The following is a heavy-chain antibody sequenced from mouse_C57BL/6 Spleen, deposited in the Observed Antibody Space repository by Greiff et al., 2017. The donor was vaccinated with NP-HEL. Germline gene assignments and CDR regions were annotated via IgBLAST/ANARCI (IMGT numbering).Heavy chain of an antibody. CDR3: ARLYRNVGDYAMDY. CDR1: GFTFSDYG. V-gene: IGHV5-17*01. Sequence: EVKLVESGGGLVKPGGSLKLSCAASGFTFSDYGMHWVRQAPEKGLEWVAYISSGSSTIYYADTVKGRFTISRDNAKNTLFLQMTSLRSEDTAMYYCARLYRNVGDYAMDYWGQGTSVTVSS. D-gene: IGHD2-14*01. CDR2: ISSGSSTI. J-gene: IGHJ4*01.